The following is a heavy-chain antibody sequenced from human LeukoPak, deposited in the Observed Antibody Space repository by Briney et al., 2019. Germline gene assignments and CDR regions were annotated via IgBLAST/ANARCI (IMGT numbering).Heavy chain of an antibody. CDR1: GGSIGSYY. V-gene: IGHV4-4*07. CDR2: IYTSGST. Sequence: PSETLSLTCTVSGGSIGSYYWSWIRQPAGKGLECIGRIYTSGSTNYNPSLKSRVTMSVDTSKNQFSLKLSSVTAADTAVYYCARDPLYYDSSGYLFSWGQGTLVTVSS. D-gene: IGHD3-22*01. CDR3: ARDPLYYDSSGYLFS. J-gene: IGHJ4*02.